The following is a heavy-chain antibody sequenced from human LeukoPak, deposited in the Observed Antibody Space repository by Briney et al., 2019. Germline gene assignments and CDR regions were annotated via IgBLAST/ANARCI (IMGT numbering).Heavy chain of an antibody. J-gene: IGHJ4*02. CDR2: LYTSGST. V-gene: IGHV4-4*07. D-gene: IGHD1-26*01. CDR3: ARYIVGAPAGY. Sequence: SETLSLTCTVSGGSISSYYWSWIRQPAGKGLEWIGRLYTSGSTNYNPSLKRRVTMSVDTSKNQFALMLSSVTAADTAVYYCARYIVGAPAGYWGQGTLVTVSS. CDR1: GGSISSYY.